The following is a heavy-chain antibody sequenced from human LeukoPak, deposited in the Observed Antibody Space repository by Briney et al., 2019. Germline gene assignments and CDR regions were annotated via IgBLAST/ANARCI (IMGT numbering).Heavy chain of an antibody. CDR1: GFTFSSYG. CDR2: IRYDGRDK. D-gene: IGHD1-20*01. Sequence: GGSLRLSCAASGFTFSSYGMHWVRQAPGKGLEWLAFIRYDGRDKYSPDSVKGRFTISRDNSKNTLYLQMSSLTTEDTAIYYCAKDFRFESRYSWNPHYMDVWGKGSTVTVSS. V-gene: IGHV3-30*02. J-gene: IGHJ6*03. CDR3: AKDFRFESRYSWNPHYMDV.